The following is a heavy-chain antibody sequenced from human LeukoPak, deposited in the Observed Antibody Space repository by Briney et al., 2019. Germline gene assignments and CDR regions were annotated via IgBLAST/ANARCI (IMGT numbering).Heavy chain of an antibody. CDR2: ISYSGTT. CDR3: ARHGSGTSLALYP. CDR1: GGSMSSYC. D-gene: IGHD3-10*01. J-gene: IGHJ5*02. V-gene: IGHV4-59*08. Sequence: SETLSLTCTVSGGSMSSYCWSWIRQSPGKGLEWVGYISYSGTTNYNPSLKSRVTISLGTSKNRFSLNLTSVTAADTAVYYCARHGSGTSLALYPWGQGTLVTVSS.